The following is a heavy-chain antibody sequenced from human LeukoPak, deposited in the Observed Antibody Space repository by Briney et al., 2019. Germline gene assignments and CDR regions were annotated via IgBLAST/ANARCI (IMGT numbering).Heavy chain of an antibody. Sequence: ASVKVSCKASGYTFTSYYMHWVRQAPGQGLEWMGIINPSGGSTSYAQKFQGRVTMTRDTSTSTVYMELSSLRSEDTAVYYCARDKGTAAAGAYYMDVWGKGTTVTISS. J-gene: IGHJ6*03. CDR1: GYTFTSYY. CDR2: INPSGGST. V-gene: IGHV1-46*01. CDR3: ARDKGTAAAGAYYMDV. D-gene: IGHD6-13*01.